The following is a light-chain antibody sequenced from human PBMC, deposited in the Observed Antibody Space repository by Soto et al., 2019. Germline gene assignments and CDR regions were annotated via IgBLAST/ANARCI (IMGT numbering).Light chain of an antibody. CDR2: ATS. J-gene: IGLJ2*01. Sequence: QAVVTQEPSLTVSPGGTVTLTCASSTGAVTSGHFPSWFQQKPGQAPKTLIYATSNKESWTPARFSGSLLGGKAALTLSGAQPEDEADYYCCCSYAGNYRVFGGGTKLTVL. CDR1: TGAVTSGHF. V-gene: IGLV7-46*01. CDR3: CCSYAGNYRV.